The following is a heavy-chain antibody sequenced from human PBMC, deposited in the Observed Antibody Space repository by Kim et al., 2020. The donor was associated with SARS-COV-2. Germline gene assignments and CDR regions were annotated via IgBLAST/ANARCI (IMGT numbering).Heavy chain of an antibody. CDR2: IYHSGST. J-gene: IGHJ6*02. Sequence: SETLSLTCAVSGGSISSSNWWSWVRQPPGKGLEWIGEIYHSGSTNYNPSLKSRVTISVDKSKNQFSLKLSSVTAADTAVYYCAREFKRITMVRGVINVYYYGMDVWGQGTTVTVSS. CDR1: GGSISSSNW. V-gene: IGHV4-4*02. D-gene: IGHD3-10*01. CDR3: AREFKRITMVRGVINVYYYGMDV.